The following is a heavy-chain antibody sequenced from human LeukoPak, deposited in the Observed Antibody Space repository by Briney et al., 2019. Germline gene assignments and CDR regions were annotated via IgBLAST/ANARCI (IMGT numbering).Heavy chain of an antibody. Sequence: DPGGSLRLSCAASGFTFSSYALSWVRQPPGKGLEWVSTISAPGGNTYYADSVTGWFTISRDSSKSTLYLQMNSLRAEDTAVYYCAKGGGYSRNAFDIWGQGTMVTVSS. CDR2: ISAPGGNT. D-gene: IGHD2-15*01. V-gene: IGHV3-23*01. CDR1: GFTFSSYA. J-gene: IGHJ3*02. CDR3: AKGGGYSRNAFDI.